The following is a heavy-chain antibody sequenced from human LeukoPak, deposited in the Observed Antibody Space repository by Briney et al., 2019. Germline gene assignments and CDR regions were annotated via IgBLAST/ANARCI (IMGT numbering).Heavy chain of an antibody. CDR3: ARAPDGFDY. Sequence: GGSLRLSCAASGFTFSSYWMSWVRQAPGKGLEWVANIKQDGGEIFYGDSVKGRFTNSRDNAKNSLYLQMNSLRAEDTAVYYCARAPDGFDYWGQGTLVTVSS. J-gene: IGHJ4*02. CDR2: IKQDGGEI. CDR1: GFTFSSYW. D-gene: IGHD4-17*01. V-gene: IGHV3-7*01.